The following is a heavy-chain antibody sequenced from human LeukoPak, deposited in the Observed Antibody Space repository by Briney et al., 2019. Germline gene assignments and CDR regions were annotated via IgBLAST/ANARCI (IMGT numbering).Heavy chain of an antibody. J-gene: IGHJ6*02. V-gene: IGHV1-46*01. CDR2: INPSGGST. CDR1: GYTFTSYY. Sequence: ASVSVSCTASGYTFTSYYMHWVRQAPGQGLEWMGIINPSGGSTSYAQKFQGRVTMTRDTSTSTVYMELSSLRSEDTAVYYCASNLARYYYYGMDVWGQGTTVTVSS. D-gene: IGHD1-20*01. CDR3: ASNLARYYYYGMDV.